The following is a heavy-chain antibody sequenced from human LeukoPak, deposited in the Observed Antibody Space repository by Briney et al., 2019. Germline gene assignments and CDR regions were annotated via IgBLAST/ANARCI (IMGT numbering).Heavy chain of an antibody. D-gene: IGHD6-6*01. J-gene: IGHJ4*02. CDR3: AREVVSSSSPHFDY. Sequence: GGSLRLSCAASGFTVSSNYMSWVRQAPGKGLEWVSVIYSGGSTYYADSVKGRFTISRDNSKNTLYLQMNSLRAEDTAVYYCAREVVSSSSPHFDYWGQGTLVTVSS. CDR2: IYSGGST. CDR1: GFTVSSNY. V-gene: IGHV3-53*01.